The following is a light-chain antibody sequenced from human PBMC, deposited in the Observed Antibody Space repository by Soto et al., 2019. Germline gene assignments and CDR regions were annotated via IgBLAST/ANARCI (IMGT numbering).Light chain of an antibody. V-gene: IGLV2-8*01. J-gene: IGLJ3*02. CDR2: EVS. CDR1: SSDVGGYNY. Sequence: QSVLTQPPSASGSPGQSVTISCTGTSSDVGGYNYVSWYQQHPGKAPKLMISEVSKRPSGVPDRFSGSKSGNTASLTVSGLQTEDEADYYCSSYEGSNNWVFGGGTKVTVL. CDR3: SSYEGSNNWV.